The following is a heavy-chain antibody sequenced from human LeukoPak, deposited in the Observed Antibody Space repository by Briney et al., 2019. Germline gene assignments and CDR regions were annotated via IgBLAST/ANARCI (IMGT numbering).Heavy chain of an antibody. Sequence: GGSLRLSCAASGFTFSSCAMSWVRQAPGKGLEWVGRIKSKTDGGTTDYAAPVKGRFTISRDDSKNTLFLQMNSLRTEDTAVYYCATACVHWGQGTLVTVSS. D-gene: IGHD2-21*01. CDR2: IKSKTDGGTT. CDR3: ATACVH. V-gene: IGHV3-15*01. CDR1: GFTFSSCA. J-gene: IGHJ4*02.